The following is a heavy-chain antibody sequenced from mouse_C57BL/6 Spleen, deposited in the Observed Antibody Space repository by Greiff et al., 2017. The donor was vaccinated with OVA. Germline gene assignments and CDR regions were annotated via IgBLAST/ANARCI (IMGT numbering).Heavy chain of an antibody. Sequence: QVQLQQPGAELVKPGASVKMSCKASGYTFTSYWITWVKQRPGQGLEWIGDIYPGSGSTNSNEKFKSKATLTVDTSSSTAYMQLSSLTSEDSAVDYYARHDGSSYTAWFAYWGQGTLVTVSA. D-gene: IGHD1-1*01. CDR1: GYTFTSYW. CDR3: ARHDGSSYTAWFAY. CDR2: IYPGSGST. J-gene: IGHJ3*01. V-gene: IGHV1-55*01.